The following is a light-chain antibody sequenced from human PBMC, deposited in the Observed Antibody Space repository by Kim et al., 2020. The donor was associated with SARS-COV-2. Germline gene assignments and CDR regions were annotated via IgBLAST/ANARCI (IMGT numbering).Light chain of an antibody. CDR3: QVWDTGSDHPI. Sequence: VAPGKTARITCGENSIGLQSVHWYQQKPGQAPVLVIYYDTDRPSGIPERFSGSNSGNTATLTISRVEAGDEADYYCQVWDTGSDHPIFGGGTQLTVL. V-gene: IGLV3-21*04. CDR1: SIGLQS. J-gene: IGLJ2*01. CDR2: YDT.